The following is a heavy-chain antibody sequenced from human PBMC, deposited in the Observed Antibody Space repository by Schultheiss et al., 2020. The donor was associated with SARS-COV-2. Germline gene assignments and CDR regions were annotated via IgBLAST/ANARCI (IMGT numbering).Heavy chain of an antibody. CDR3: ARDATYYSGSGTYPHYYDYYGLGV. J-gene: IGHJ6*02. CDR2: INSDGSST. D-gene: IGHD3-10*01. Sequence: GGSLRLSCAASGFTFSSYWMHWVRQAPGKGLVWVSRINSDGSSTSYADSVKGRFTLSRDNSKNTVSLQMNNLKVEDTAVYYCARDATYYSGSGTYPHYYDYYGLGVWGQGTTVTVSS. CDR1: GFTFSSYW. V-gene: IGHV3-74*01.